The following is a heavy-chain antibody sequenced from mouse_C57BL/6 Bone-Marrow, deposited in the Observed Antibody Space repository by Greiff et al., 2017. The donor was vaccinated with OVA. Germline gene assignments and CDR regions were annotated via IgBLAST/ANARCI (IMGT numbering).Heavy chain of an antibody. CDR3: ARGYGSSSYGYFDV. J-gene: IGHJ1*03. Sequence: QVQLQQPGAELVKPGASVKMSCKASGYTFTSYWITWVKQRPGQGLEWIGDIYPGSGSTNYNEKFKSKATLTVDTSSSTAYMQLSSLTSEDSAVYYCARGYGSSSYGYFDVWGTGTTVTVSS. CDR2: IYPGSGST. CDR1: GYTFTSYW. V-gene: IGHV1-55*01. D-gene: IGHD1-1*01.